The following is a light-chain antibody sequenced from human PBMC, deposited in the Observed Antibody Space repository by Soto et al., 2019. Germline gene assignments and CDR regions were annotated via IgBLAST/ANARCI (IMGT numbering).Light chain of an antibody. CDR3: SSNTAQFTYV. V-gene: IGLV2-14*01. Sequence: QSVLTQPASVSGSPGQSITISCTGTSRDVGAYNYVSWYQHHPGKAPHLLIYQVTYRPSGVSPRFAGSKSGNTASLTISGLQPEAEADYYCSSNTAQFTYVFGTGTKLTVL. J-gene: IGLJ1*01. CDR2: QVT. CDR1: SRDVGAYNY.